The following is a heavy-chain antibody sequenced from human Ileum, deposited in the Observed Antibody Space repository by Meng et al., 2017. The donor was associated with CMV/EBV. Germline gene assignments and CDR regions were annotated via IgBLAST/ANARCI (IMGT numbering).Heavy chain of an antibody. CDR1: GGSIASGGCY. V-gene: IGHV4-31*02. D-gene: IGHD3-22*01. CDR3: ARGGSNSAGYYSPFY. CDR2: ISYSGNA. Sequence: GGSIASGGCYWNWVRQHPGKGLEWIGSISYSGNAYSSPSLKSRLTISADTSSNQFSLKLSSVTAADTAVYYCARGGSNSAGYYSPFYWGQGTLVTVSS. J-gene: IGHJ4*02.